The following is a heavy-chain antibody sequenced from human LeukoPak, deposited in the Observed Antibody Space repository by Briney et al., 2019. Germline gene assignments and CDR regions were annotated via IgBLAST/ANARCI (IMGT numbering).Heavy chain of an antibody. CDR1: GFTFSSYW. V-gene: IGHV3-30-3*01. Sequence: GGSLRLSCAASGFTFSSYWMSWVRQAPGKGLEWVAVISYDGSNKYYADSVKGRFTISRDNSKNTLYLQMNSLRAEDTAVYYCARDQLLYSSGWYAGFDYWGQGTLVTVSS. CDR3: ARDQLLYSSGWYAGFDY. CDR2: ISYDGSNK. D-gene: IGHD6-19*01. J-gene: IGHJ4*02.